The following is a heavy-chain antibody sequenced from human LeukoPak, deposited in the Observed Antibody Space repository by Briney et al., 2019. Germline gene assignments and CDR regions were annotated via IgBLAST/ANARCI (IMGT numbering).Heavy chain of an antibody. CDR3: ARGPYRYYYDSSGYFYFFDY. CDR2: INHSGST. Sequence: PSETLSLTCAVYGGSFSGYYCSRIRQPPGKGLEWNGEINHSGSTNYNPSLKSRVTISVDTSKNQFSLKLSSVTAADTAVYYCARGPYRYYYDSSGYFYFFDYWGQGTLVTVSS. D-gene: IGHD3-22*01. CDR1: GGSFSGYY. J-gene: IGHJ4*02. V-gene: IGHV4-34*01.